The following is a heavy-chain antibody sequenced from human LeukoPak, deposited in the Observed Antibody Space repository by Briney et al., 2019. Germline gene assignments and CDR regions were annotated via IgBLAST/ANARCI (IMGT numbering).Heavy chain of an antibody. V-gene: IGHV3-33*08. CDR3: ARGPYYDFWSGYSEY. CDR1: GFTFSSYW. D-gene: IGHD3-3*01. Sequence: PGVSLRLSCTASGFTFSSYWMSWVRQAPGTGLGRVAVIWYDGSNKYYADSVKGRFTISRDNSKNTLYLQMNSLRAEDTAVYYCARGPYYDFWSGYSEYWGQGTLVTVSS. J-gene: IGHJ4*02. CDR2: IWYDGSNK.